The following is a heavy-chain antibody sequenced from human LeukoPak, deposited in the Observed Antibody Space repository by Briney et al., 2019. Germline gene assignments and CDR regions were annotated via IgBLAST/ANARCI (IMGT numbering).Heavy chain of an antibody. Sequence: SGGSLRLSCAASGXTFSNFEMNWVRQAPGKGLEWVSYISSSGGTIYYADSVKGRFTISRDNAKNSLYLQMNSLRAEDTAVYYCARGFIFDYWGQGTLVTVSS. CDR2: ISSSGGTI. CDR3: ARGFIFDY. CDR1: GXTFSNFE. V-gene: IGHV3-48*03. J-gene: IGHJ4*02.